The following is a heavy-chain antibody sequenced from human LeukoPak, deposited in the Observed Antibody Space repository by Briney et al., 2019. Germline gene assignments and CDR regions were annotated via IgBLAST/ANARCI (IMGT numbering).Heavy chain of an antibody. CDR3: ARVVVTAVGWFDP. CDR1: GYSISSGYY. D-gene: IGHD2-21*02. V-gene: IGHV4-38-2*02. J-gene: IGHJ5*02. Sequence: SETLSLTCTVSGYSISSGYYWGWIRQPPGKGLEWIGSIYHSGSTYYNPSLKSRVTISVDTSKNQFSLKLSSVTAADTAVYYCARVVVTAVGWFDPWGQGTLVTVSS. CDR2: IYHSGST.